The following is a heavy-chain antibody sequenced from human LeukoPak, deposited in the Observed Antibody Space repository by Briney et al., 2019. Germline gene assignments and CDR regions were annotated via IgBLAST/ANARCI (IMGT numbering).Heavy chain of an antibody. D-gene: IGHD2-2*01. CDR2: INPNSGGT. CDR3: ATEHRHCASTSCYGGY. Sequence: ASVKVSFTSSVYTFTVYYMHWVRQAPGQGVEWMGWINPNSGGTNYAQRFQGRLTMTRDTSISTAYMELSNLRSDDTAVYYCATEHRHCASTSCYGGYWGQGTLVTVSS. CDR1: VYTFTVYY. V-gene: IGHV1-2*02. J-gene: IGHJ4*02.